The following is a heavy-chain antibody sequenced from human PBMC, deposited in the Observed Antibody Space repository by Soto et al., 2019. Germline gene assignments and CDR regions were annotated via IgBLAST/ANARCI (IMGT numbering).Heavy chain of an antibody. CDR1: GGSISSYY. J-gene: IGHJ6*02. V-gene: IGHV4-59*01. Sequence: SETLSLTCTVSGGSISSYYWSWIRQPPGEGLEWIGYIYYSGSTNYNPSLKSRATISLDTSKNQFSLKLSSVTAADTAVYYCARDYGDYGMDVWGQGTTVTVSS. CDR3: ARDYGDYGMDV. CDR2: IYYSGST. D-gene: IGHD4-17*01.